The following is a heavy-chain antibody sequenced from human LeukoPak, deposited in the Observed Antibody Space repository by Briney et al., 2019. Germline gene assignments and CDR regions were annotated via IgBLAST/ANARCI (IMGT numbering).Heavy chain of an antibody. CDR3: ARGPGGILTGYYPYYFDY. J-gene: IGHJ4*02. CDR1: GYTFTSYG. V-gene: IGHV1-18*01. Sequence: GASVKVSCKASGYTFTSYGISWVRQAPGQGLEWMGWTSAYNGNTNYAQKLQGRVTMTTDTSTSTAYMELRSLRSDDTAVYYCARGPGGILTGYYPYYFDYWGQGTLVTVSS. D-gene: IGHD3-9*01. CDR2: TSAYNGNT.